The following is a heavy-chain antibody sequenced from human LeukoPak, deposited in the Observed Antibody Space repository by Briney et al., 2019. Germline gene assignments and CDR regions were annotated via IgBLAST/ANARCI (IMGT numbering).Heavy chain of an antibody. J-gene: IGHJ3*02. D-gene: IGHD3-9*01. CDR1: GYTFTGYY. CDR2: INSNSGGT. CDR3: ARDSYDILTGYYSVAFDI. Sequence: GASVKVSCKASGYTFTGYYMHWVRQAPGHGLEWMGWINSNSGGTNYAQKFQGRVTMTRDTSISTAYMELSRLRSDDTAVYYCARDSYDILTGYYSVAFDISGQGTMVTVSS. V-gene: IGHV1-2*02.